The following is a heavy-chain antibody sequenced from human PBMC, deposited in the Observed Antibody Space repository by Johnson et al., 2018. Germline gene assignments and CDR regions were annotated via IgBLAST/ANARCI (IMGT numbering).Heavy chain of an antibody. D-gene: IGHD5-18*01. V-gene: IGHV4-4*02. CDR2: IFHSGST. CDR1: GGSISSTYW. Sequence: QVQLQESGPGLVKPSGTLSLTCAVSGGSISSTYWWTWVRQPPGKGLEWIGEIFHSGSTNYNPSLKSRVTISVDKSKNQFSLKLSSVTAADTAVYFCARHIHLWSYYFDYWGQGALVTVSS. CDR3: ARHIHLWSYYFDY. J-gene: IGHJ4*02.